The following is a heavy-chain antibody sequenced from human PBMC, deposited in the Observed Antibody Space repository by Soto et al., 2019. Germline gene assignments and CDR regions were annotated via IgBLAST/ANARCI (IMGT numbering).Heavy chain of an antibody. CDR2: IKSDGSEI. Sequence: GSLRLSCVASGFTFGNSWMTWVRQAPGKGLEWVANIKSDGSEIYSVDSVKGRFTISRDNAKNSLYLQMNSLRAEDTAVYYCARQGYYIMDVWGKGTTVTVSS. D-gene: IGHD3-10*01. CDR3: ARQGYYIMDV. CDR1: GFTFGNSW. J-gene: IGHJ6*03. V-gene: IGHV3-7*01.